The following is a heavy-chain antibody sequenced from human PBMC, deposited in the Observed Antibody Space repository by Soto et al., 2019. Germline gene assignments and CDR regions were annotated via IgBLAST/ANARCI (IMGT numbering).Heavy chain of an antibody. CDR3: ARAFPVGAPDY. V-gene: IGHV3-74*01. J-gene: IGHJ4*02. CDR1: GFTFSSYW. D-gene: IGHD1-26*01. Sequence: GGSLRLSCAASGFTFSSYWMHWVHQAPGKGLVWVSRINSDGSSTSYADSVKGRFTISRDNAKNTLYLQMNSLRAEDTAVYYCARAFPVGAPDYWGQGTLVTVSS. CDR2: INSDGSST.